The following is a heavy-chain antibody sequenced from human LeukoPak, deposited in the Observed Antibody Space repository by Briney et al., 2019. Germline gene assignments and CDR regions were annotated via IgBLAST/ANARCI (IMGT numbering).Heavy chain of an antibody. Sequence: GGSLRLSCAASGFTFSSFSMSWVRQGPGKGLEWVSGINWNGGSTGYADSVKGRLTIFRDNAKNSLYLQMSSLGAEDTALYYCARSAVGFDFWGQGTLVTVSS. CDR1: GFTFSSFS. D-gene: IGHD6-19*01. CDR2: INWNGGST. V-gene: IGHV3-20*04. J-gene: IGHJ4*02. CDR3: ARSAVGFDF.